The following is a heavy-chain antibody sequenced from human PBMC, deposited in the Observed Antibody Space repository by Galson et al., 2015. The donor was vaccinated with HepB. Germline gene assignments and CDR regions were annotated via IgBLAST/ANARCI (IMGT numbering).Heavy chain of an antibody. D-gene: IGHD1-1*01. V-gene: IGHV3-53*01. CDR2: IYSGGST. Sequence: SLRLSCAASGFTVSSNYMSWVRQAPGKGLEWVSVIYSGGSTYYADSVKGRFTISRDNSKNTLYLQMNSLRAEDTAVYYCARDAQLERRPYYYYYMDVWGKGTTVTVSS. J-gene: IGHJ6*03. CDR3: ARDAQLERRPYYYYYMDV. CDR1: GFTVSSNY.